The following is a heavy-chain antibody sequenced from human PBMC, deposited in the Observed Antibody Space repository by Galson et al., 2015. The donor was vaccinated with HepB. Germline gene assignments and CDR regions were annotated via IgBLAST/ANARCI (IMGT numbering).Heavy chain of an antibody. V-gene: IGHV3-15*07. CDR1: GFTFSNAW. CDR3: TTDSDPYYDFWSGSYYFDY. Sequence: SLRLSCAASGFTFSNAWMNWVRQAPGKGLEWVGRIKSKTDGGTTDYAAPVKGRFTISRDDSKNTLYLQMNSLKTEDTAVYYCTTDSDPYYDFWSGSYYFDYWGQGTLVTVSS. CDR2: IKSKTDGGTT. D-gene: IGHD3-3*01. J-gene: IGHJ4*02.